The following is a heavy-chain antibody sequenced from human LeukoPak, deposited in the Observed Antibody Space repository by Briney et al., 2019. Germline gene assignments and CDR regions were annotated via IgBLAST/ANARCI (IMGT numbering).Heavy chain of an antibody. D-gene: IGHD3-10*01. CDR3: ARDRSIIMGRGTPDAFDI. V-gene: IGHV3-48*03. Sequence: GGSLRLSCVGSGFSFSSFEYNWVRQAPGKGLEWVSYVSVSGDEIHHADSVKGRFTISRDNAKNSVFLQMNSLRAEDTAIYYCARDRSIIMGRGTPDAFDIWGQGTMVTVSS. CDR2: VSVSGDEI. CDR1: GFSFSSFE. J-gene: IGHJ3*02.